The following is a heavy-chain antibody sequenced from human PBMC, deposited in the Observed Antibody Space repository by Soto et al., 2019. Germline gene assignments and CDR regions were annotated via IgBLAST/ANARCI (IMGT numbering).Heavy chain of an antibody. CDR1: GFTFSDHY. V-gene: IGHV3-72*01. CDR3: TVWGSGNDFGAA. J-gene: IGHJ4*02. D-gene: IGHD3-10*01. CDR2: SKNKADSYTT. Sequence: EVQLVESGGGLVQPGGSLRLSCAASGFTFSDHYMEWVRQAPCKGLEWVGRSKNKADSYTTEYAASVKGRFTISRDGSKNSLFLQMNSLKTEDTAVYYCTVWGSGNDFGAAWGQGILVTVSS.